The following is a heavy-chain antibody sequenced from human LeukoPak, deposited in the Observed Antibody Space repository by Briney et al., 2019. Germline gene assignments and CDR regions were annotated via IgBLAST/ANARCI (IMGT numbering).Heavy chain of an antibody. CDR1: GGSISSYY. J-gene: IGHJ4*02. D-gene: IGHD6-19*01. CDR3: ARSWHSSGWYYY. CDR2: IYYSGST. Sequence: SETLSLTCTVSGGSISSYYWSWIRQPPGKGLEWIGYIYYSGSTNYNPSLKSRVTISVDTSKNQFSLKLSSVTAADTAVYYCARSWHSSGWYYYWGQGTLVTVSS. V-gene: IGHV4-59*08.